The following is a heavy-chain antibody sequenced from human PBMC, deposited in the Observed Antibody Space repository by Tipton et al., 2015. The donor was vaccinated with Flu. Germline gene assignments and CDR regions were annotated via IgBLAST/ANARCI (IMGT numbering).Heavy chain of an antibody. CDR1: GGSINSGSYY. J-gene: IGHJ3*02. CDR2: IYTSGST. D-gene: IGHD3-10*01. Sequence: TLSLTCTVSGGSINSGSYYWSWIRQPAGQGLQWIGRIYTSGSTNYNFSLNSRVTISVDTSKNQFYLRLTSVTAADTAIFYGAEDRSGSSSYYGALDIWGQGTMVNVSS. CDR3: AEDRSGSSSYYGALDI. V-gene: IGHV4-61*02.